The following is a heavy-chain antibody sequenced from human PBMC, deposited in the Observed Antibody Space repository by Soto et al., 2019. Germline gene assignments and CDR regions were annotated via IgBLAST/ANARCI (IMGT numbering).Heavy chain of an antibody. CDR3: ARDRGGSGSYSFDY. D-gene: IGHD3-10*01. CDR1: GYTFDTYG. V-gene: IGHV1-18*01. J-gene: IGHJ4*02. Sequence: QVQLVQSGAEVKKPGASVKVSCKASGYTFDTYGISWVRQAPGQGLEWMGWIRRYNGNTNYAQKFQGRVTVTTDTXXSTAYMELRTLTSDDTAVYYCARDRGGSGSYSFDYWGQGSLVIVSS. CDR2: IRRYNGNT.